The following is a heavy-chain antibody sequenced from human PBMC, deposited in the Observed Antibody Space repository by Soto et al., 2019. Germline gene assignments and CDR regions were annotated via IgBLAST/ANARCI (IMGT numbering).Heavy chain of an antibody. Sequence: GSGPTLVNPTQTLTLTCTFSGFSLSTSGVGVGWIRQPPGKALEWLALIYWNDDKRCSPSLKSRLTITKDTSKNQVVLTMTNMDPVDTATFYCAHRPGGYDSTSYYYFDYWGQGTLVTVSS. V-gene: IGHV2-5*01. J-gene: IGHJ4*02. CDR3: AHRPGGYDSTSYYYFDY. CDR2: IYWNDDK. CDR1: GFSLSTSGVG. D-gene: IGHD3-22*01.